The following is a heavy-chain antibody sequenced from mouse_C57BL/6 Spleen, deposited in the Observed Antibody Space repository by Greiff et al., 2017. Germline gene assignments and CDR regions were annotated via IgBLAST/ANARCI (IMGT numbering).Heavy chain of an antibody. CDR1: GYTFTSYW. Sequence: VQLQQPGPELVKPGASVKLSCKASGYTFTSYWMHWVKQRPGQGLEWIGNINPSNGGTNYNEKFKSKATLTVDKSSSTAYMQLSSLTSEDSAVYYCAREGVGRNYAMDYWGQGTSVTVSS. CDR3: AREGVGRNYAMDY. V-gene: IGHV1-53*01. CDR2: INPSNGGT. J-gene: IGHJ4*01. D-gene: IGHD4-1*01.